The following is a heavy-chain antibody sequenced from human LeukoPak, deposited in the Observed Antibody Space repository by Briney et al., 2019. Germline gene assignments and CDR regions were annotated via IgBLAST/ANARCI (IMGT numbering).Heavy chain of an antibody. J-gene: IGHJ5*02. Sequence: PGGSLRLSCAASGFTFSSYGMHWVRQAPGKGLEWVAVISYDGSNKYYADSVKGRFTISRDNSKNTLYLQMNSLRAEDTAVYYCAKDLQSYCSGGSCYENWFDPWGQGTLVTVSS. D-gene: IGHD2-15*01. CDR1: GFTFSSYG. V-gene: IGHV3-30*18. CDR3: AKDLQSYCSGGSCYENWFDP. CDR2: ISYDGSNK.